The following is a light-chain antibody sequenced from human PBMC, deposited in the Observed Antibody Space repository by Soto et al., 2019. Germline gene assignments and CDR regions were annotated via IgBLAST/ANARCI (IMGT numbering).Light chain of an antibody. CDR1: QSVSSN. Sequence: EIVMTQSPATLSVSPGERATLSCRASQSVSSNLAWYQQKPGQAPRLLIYGASTRATGIPARFSGSGSETEFTLSISSLQSEDFAVYYCQQYNNWPSLTFGGGTKVEI. CDR2: GAS. CDR3: QQYNNWPSLT. J-gene: IGKJ4*01. V-gene: IGKV3-15*01.